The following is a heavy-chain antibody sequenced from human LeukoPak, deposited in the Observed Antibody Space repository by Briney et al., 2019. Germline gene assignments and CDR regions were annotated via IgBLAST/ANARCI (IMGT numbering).Heavy chain of an antibody. CDR1: GGSISSGDYY. CDR2: IYYSGST. Sequence: SQTLSLTCTVSGGSISSGDYYWSWIRQPPGKGLEWIGYIYYSGSTYYNPSFKSRVTISVDTSKNQFSLKLSSVTAADTAVYYCARSIVGATGDYWGQGTLVTVSS. D-gene: IGHD1-26*01. CDR3: ARSIVGATGDY. V-gene: IGHV4-30-4*08. J-gene: IGHJ4*02.